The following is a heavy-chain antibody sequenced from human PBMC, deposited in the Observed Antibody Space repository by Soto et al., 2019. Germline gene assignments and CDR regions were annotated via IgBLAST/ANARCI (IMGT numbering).Heavy chain of an antibody. CDR1: GFTVRGSA. Sequence: EVQLVESGGGLVQPGRSLRLSCAASGFTVRGSAMHWVRQVKGGGLEWVAGIYGSGAVGYVGAVRGRFTISRDVAKNSLHPQMNSLTIEDTALYYCVGEILSGGADVWGQGTTVTVSS. V-gene: IGHV3-9*01. CDR3: VGEILSGGADV. J-gene: IGHJ6*02. D-gene: IGHD3-10*01. CDR2: IYGSGAV.